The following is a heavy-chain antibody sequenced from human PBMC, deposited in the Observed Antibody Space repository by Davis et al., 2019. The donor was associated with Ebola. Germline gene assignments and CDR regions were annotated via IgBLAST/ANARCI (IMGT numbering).Heavy chain of an antibody. D-gene: IGHD1-26*01. CDR2: INPNSGGT. Sequence: ASVKVSCKASGYTFTGYYMHWVRQAPGQGLDWMGWINPNSGGTNYAQKFQGWVTMTRDTSTSTVYMELSSLRSEDTAVYYCARFYSGSYLAFDYWGQGTLVTVSS. CDR1: GYTFTGYY. CDR3: ARFYSGSYLAFDY. V-gene: IGHV1-2*04. J-gene: IGHJ4*02.